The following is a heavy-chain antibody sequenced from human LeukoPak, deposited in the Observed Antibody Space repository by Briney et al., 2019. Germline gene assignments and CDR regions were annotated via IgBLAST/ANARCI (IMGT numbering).Heavy chain of an antibody. CDR1: GGSISSYY. J-gene: IGHJ4*02. Sequence: PSETLSLTCTVSGGSISSYYWSWIRQPAGKGLEWIGRIYTSGSTNYNPSLKSRVTMSVDTSKNQFSLKLSSVTAADTAVYYCARLHPSYYDFWSGYYPTTYYFDYWGQGTLVTVSS. V-gene: IGHV4-4*07. CDR3: ARLHPSYYDFWSGYYPTTYYFDY. D-gene: IGHD3-3*01. CDR2: IYTSGST.